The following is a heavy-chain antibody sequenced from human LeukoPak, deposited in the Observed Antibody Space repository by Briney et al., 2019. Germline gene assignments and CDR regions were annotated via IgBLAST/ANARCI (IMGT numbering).Heavy chain of an antibody. V-gene: IGHV4-38-2*02. CDR3: ARSLWFGEFPY. CDR2: IYHSGST. CDR1: GYSISSGYY. J-gene: IGHJ4*02. Sequence: SETLSLTCTVSGYSISSGYYWGWIRQPPGKGLEWIGSIYHSGSTYYNPSLKSRVTISVDTSKNQFSLKLSSVTAADTAVYYCARSLWFGEFPYWGQGTLVTVSS. D-gene: IGHD3-10*01.